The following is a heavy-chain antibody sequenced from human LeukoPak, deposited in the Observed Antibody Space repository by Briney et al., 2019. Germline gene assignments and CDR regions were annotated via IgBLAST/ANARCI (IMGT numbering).Heavy chain of an antibody. J-gene: IGHJ3*02. Sequence: SETLSLTCTVSGGSISSSSYYWGWIRQPPGKGLEWIGSIYYSGSTYYNPSLESRVTISIDTSKNRFSLKLSSVTAADTAVYYCARDRYSGYDGFGTFDIWGQGTMVTVSS. CDR1: GGSISSSSYY. V-gene: IGHV4-39*07. CDR2: IYYSGST. D-gene: IGHD5-12*01. CDR3: ARDRYSGYDGFGTFDI.